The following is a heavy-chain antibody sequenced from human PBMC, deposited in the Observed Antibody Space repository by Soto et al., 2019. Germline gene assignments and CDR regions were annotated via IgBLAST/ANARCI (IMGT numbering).Heavy chain of an antibody. CDR3: ARDPAP. V-gene: IGHV4-59*12. J-gene: IGHJ5*02. CDR1: GGSISSYY. Sequence: SETLSLTCTVSGGSISSYYWSWIRQPPGKGLEWIRYTYNSVSTYYNPSLKSRVTISVDTSKNQFSLKLTSVTAADTAVYYCARDPAPWGQGTLVTVSS. CDR2: TYNSVST.